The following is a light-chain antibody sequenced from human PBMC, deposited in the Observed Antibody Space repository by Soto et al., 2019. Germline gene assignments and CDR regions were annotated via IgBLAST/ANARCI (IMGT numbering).Light chain of an antibody. J-gene: IGLJ1*01. Sequence: SALTQPASVSASPGQSITISCTGTSSDVGGSNFVSWYQQHPGKPPKLIIYDVATRPSGVSNRFSGSKSGSTASLIISRLQTEDEDDYYCVSFTYSKTYVCGSGTKVTVL. V-gene: IGLV2-14*03. CDR2: DVA. CDR3: VSFTYSKTYV. CDR1: SSDVGGSNF.